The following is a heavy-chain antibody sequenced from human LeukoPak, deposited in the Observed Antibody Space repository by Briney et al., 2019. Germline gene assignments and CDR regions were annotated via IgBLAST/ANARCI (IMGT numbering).Heavy chain of an antibody. CDR3: ARDRGLGDILTGYMGSGHHYYYYMDV. Sequence: GGSLRLSCAASGFTFSSYSMNWVRQAPGKGLEWVSSISSSSSYIYYADSVKGRFTISRDNAKNSLYLQMNSLRAEDTAVYYCARDRGLGDILTGYMGSGHHYYYYMDVWGKGTTVTISS. V-gene: IGHV3-21*01. D-gene: IGHD3-9*01. CDR2: ISSSSSYI. J-gene: IGHJ6*03. CDR1: GFTFSSYS.